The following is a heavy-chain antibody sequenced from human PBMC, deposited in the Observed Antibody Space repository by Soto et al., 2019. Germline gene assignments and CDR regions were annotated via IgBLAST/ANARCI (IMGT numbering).Heavy chain of an antibody. D-gene: IGHD4-17*01. J-gene: IGHJ4*02. Sequence: QEQLVESGGGVVQPGGSLRLSCAASGFTFSLYGMHWVRQAPGKGLEWVAFTWYDGSNIYYADSVRGRFTISRDNSKDTLYLQMNSLRVDDTAVYYCARNYYGDAAADDCWGQGTLVTVSS. V-gene: IGHV3-33*01. CDR1: GFTFSLYG. CDR2: TWYDGSNI. CDR3: ARNYYGDAAADDC.